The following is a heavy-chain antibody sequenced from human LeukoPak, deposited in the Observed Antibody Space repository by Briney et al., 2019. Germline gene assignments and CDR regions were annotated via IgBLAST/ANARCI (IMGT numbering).Heavy chain of an antibody. CDR2: INAGNGNT. V-gene: IGHV1-3*01. CDR3: ARVSIHTVTFPFDY. D-gene: IGHD4-17*01. J-gene: IGHJ4*02. Sequence: ASVKVSCKASGYTFTSYAMHWVRQAPGQRLEWMGWINAGNGNTKYSQKFQGRVTITRDTSASTAYRELSSLRSEDTAVYYCARVSIHTVTFPFDYWGQGTLVTVSS. CDR1: GYTFTSYA.